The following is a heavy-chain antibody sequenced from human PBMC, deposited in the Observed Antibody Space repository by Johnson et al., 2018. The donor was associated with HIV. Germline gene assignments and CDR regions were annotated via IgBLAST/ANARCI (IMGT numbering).Heavy chain of an antibody. CDR2: ISYDGNNK. Sequence: QMQLVESGGGVVQPGRSLRLSCAASGFTFSSYAMHWVRQAPGKGLEWVAIISYDGNNKYYTDSVKGRFTISRDNSKNTLYLQLHSLRAEETAVYYCARDEAAVRMGANDAFDIWGQGTMVTVSS. J-gene: IGHJ3*02. CDR1: GFTFSSYA. V-gene: IGHV3-30*04. CDR3: ARDEAAVRMGANDAFDI. D-gene: IGHD6-13*01.